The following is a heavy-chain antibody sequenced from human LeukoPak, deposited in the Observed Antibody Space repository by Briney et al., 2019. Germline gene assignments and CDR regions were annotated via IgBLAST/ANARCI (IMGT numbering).Heavy chain of an antibody. D-gene: IGHD3-10*01. CDR2: ISGSGGST. CDR1: GFTFSSYS. Sequence: GGSLRLSCAASGFTFSSYSMNWVRQAPGKGLEWVSAISGSGGSTYYADSVKGRFTISRDNSKNTLYLQMNSLRAEDTAVYYCAKGPPDYYGSGSYIFDYWGQGTLVTVSS. J-gene: IGHJ4*02. CDR3: AKGPPDYYGSGSYIFDY. V-gene: IGHV3-23*01.